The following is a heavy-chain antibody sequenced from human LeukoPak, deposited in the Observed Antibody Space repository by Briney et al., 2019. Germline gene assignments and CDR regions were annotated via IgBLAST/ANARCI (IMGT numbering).Heavy chain of an antibody. V-gene: IGHV3-53*01. D-gene: IGHD4-17*01. Sequence: PGGSLRLSCAASGFTVSGNSLSWVRQAPGKGLEWVPIIYSGDSTFYADSVKGRFSISRDSSKNALYLQMKSLRAEDTAVYYCARYYGDYGGALKYWGQGTLVTVSS. CDR1: GFTVSGNS. CDR2: IYSGDST. J-gene: IGHJ4*02. CDR3: ARYYGDYGGALKY.